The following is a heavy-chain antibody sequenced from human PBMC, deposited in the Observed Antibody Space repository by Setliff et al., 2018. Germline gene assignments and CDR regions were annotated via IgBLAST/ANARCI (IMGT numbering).Heavy chain of an antibody. Sequence: PSETLSLTCTVSGGSISSSSYYWGWIRQPPGKGLEWIGSIYYSGSTYYNPSPKSRVTISVDTSKNQFSLKLSSVTAADTAVYYCARHWTYYDFWSGSGAFDYWGQGTLVTVSS. CDR1: GGSISSSSYY. D-gene: IGHD3-3*01. CDR2: IYYSGST. J-gene: IGHJ4*02. V-gene: IGHV4-39*01. CDR3: ARHWTYYDFWSGSGAFDY.